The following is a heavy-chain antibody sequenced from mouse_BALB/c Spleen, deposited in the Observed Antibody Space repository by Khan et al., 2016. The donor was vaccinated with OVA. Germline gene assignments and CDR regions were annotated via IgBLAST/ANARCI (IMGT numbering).Heavy chain of an antibody. D-gene: IGHD2-1*01. V-gene: IGHV1S137*01. J-gene: IGHJ3*01. Sequence: VQLQESGAELVRPGVSVKISCKGSGYTFTDYAMHWVKQSHAKSLEWIGVISTYYGDATYNQKFKGKATMTVDKSSRTAYMELARLTSDDSAIYYCARGNGNSRFAYWGQGTLVTVSA. CDR2: ISTYYGDA. CDR1: GYTFTDYA. CDR3: ARGNGNSRFAY.